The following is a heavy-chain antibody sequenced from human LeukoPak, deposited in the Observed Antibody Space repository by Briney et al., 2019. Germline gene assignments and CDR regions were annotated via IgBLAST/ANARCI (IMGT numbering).Heavy chain of an antibody. Sequence: GGSLRLSCAVSGFKFSSYWMNWVRQVPGKGLMWVAHINTNGDSANYADSVKGRFTISRDNAKSTLSLQMNSLRAEDTAIYYCARDYGFTMVRGALYYFDYWGQGTLVTVSS. J-gene: IGHJ4*02. V-gene: IGHV3-74*01. CDR3: ARDYGFTMVRGALYYFDY. CDR2: INTNGDSA. D-gene: IGHD3-10*01. CDR1: GFKFSSYW.